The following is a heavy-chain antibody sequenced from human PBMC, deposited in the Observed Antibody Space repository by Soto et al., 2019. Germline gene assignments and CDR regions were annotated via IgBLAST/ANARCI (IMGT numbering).Heavy chain of an antibody. CDR3: ARDFKRYSGPPGPLEY. CDR1: GYTFTSYA. CDR2: INAGNGNT. J-gene: IGHJ4*02. D-gene: IGHD5-12*01. V-gene: IGHV1-3*01. Sequence: ASVKVSCKASGYTFTSYAMHWVRQAPGQRLEWMGWINAGNGNTKYSQKFQGRVTITRDTSASTAYMELSSLRSEDTAVYYCARDFKRYSGPPGPLEYWGLGTPVTVSS.